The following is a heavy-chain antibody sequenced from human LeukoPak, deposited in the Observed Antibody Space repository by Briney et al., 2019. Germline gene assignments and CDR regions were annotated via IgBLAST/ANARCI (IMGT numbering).Heavy chain of an antibody. CDR2: ISYDGSNK. D-gene: IGHD2-8*01. J-gene: IGHJ4*02. Sequence: GGSLRLSCAASGFTFSSYAMHWVRQAPGKGLEWVAVISYDGSNKYYADSVKGRFTISRDNAKNSHFLQMNSLRVEDTAFYYCARGFRNGPFDCWGQGTLVTVSS. V-gene: IGHV3-30*04. CDR1: GFTFSSYA. CDR3: ARGFRNGPFDC.